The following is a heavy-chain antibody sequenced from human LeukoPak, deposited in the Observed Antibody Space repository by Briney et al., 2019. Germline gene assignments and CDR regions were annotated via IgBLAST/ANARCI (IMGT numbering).Heavy chain of an antibody. J-gene: IGHJ4*03. CDR1: GFTFSSYS. D-gene: IGHD6-19*01. Sequence: GGSLRLSCAASGFTFSSYSMNWVRQAPGKGLEWVSSISSSSSYIYYADSVKGRFTISRDNAKNSLYLQMNSLRAEDTAVYYCARGPYTNGHYFDYWGQGTTVTVSS. CDR2: ISSSSSYI. CDR3: ARGPYTNGHYFDY. V-gene: IGHV3-21*01.